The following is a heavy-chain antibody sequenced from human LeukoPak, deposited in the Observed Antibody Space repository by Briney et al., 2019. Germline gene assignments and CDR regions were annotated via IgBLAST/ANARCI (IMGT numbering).Heavy chain of an antibody. CDR1: GFTFSSYW. Sequence: GRSLRLSCAASGFTFSSYWMHWDRPAPGKGLVWVSRINSDGSSTSYADSVKGRFTISRDNAKNTLYLQMNSLRAEDTAVYYCAREAEGRFLETYYYYMDVWGKGTTVTVSS. J-gene: IGHJ6*03. V-gene: IGHV3-74*01. CDR2: INSDGSST. D-gene: IGHD3-3*01. CDR3: AREAEGRFLETYYYYMDV.